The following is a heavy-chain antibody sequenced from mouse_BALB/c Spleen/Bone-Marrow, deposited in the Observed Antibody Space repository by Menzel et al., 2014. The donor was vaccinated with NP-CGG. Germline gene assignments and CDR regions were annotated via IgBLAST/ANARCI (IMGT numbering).Heavy chain of an antibody. Sequence: EVKVVESGGGLVQPGGSLILSCAPSGFTFSDFYMEWVRQPPGKGLEWIAASRNKANDYTTEYSASVKGRFIVSRDTSQSILYLQMNALRAEDTAIYYCARDDYGRAWFAYWGQGTLVTVSA. CDR2: SRNKANDYTT. J-gene: IGHJ3*01. D-gene: IGHD2-4*01. CDR1: GFTFSDFY. V-gene: IGHV7-1*02. CDR3: ARDDYGRAWFAY.